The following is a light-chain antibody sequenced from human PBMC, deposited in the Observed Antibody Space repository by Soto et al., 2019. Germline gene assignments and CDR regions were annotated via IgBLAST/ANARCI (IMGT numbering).Light chain of an antibody. J-gene: IGKJ4*01. CDR3: QQYNSYSLT. V-gene: IGKV1-5*01. CDR2: DAS. Sequence: DIQMTQSPSTLSASVGDRVAITCRASQGIRTWLAWYQQKPGKAPKVLIYDASSLESGVPSRFSGSGSGTEFTLTISSLQPDDFATYYCQQYNSYSLTFGGGTKVDNK. CDR1: QGIRTW.